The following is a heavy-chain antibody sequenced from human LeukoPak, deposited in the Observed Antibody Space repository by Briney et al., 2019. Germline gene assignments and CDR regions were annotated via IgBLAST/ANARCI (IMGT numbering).Heavy chain of an antibody. D-gene: IGHD2-2*01. J-gene: IGHJ4*02. Sequence: SETLSLTCAVYGGSFSGYYRSWIRQPPGKGLEWIGEINHSGSTNYNPSLKSRVTISVDTSKNQFSLKLSSVTAADTAVYYCARKCRSTSCYNYWGQGTLVTVSS. CDR3: ARKCRSTSCYNY. V-gene: IGHV4-34*01. CDR2: INHSGST. CDR1: GGSFSGYY.